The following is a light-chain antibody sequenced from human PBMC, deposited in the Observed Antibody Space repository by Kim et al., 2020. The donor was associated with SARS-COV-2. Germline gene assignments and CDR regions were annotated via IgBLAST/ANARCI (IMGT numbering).Light chain of an antibody. CDR2: DSN. V-gene: IGLV1-51*01. CDR1: SPNIGNNP. CDR3: VTWDSSLSAYV. J-gene: IGLJ1*01. Sequence: QSVLTQPPSVSAAPGQKVTISCSGSSPNIGNNPVSWYQHLPGTAPKLLIYDSNEGPSGIPDRFSGSKSGTSATLGITGLQTGDEADYYCVTWDSSLSAYVFGTGTKVTVL.